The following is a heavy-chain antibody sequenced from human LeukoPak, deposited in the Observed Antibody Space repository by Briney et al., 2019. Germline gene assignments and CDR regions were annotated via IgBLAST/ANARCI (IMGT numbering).Heavy chain of an antibody. CDR3: ASRPSGSYSKDYYYYGMDV. V-gene: IGHV1-69*13. CDR1: GGTLSSYA. Sequence: ASVKVSCKASGGTLSSYAISWVRQAPGQGLEWMGGIIPIFGTGNYAQKFQGRVTITADESTSTAYMELSSLRSEDTAVYYCASRPSGSYSKDYYYYGMDVWGQGTTVTVSS. D-gene: IGHD1-26*01. CDR2: IIPIFGTG. J-gene: IGHJ6*02.